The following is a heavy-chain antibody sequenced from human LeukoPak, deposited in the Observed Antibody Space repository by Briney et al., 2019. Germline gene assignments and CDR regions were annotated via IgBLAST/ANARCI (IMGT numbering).Heavy chain of an antibody. CDR1: GYSFASYW. CDR3: ARTMVQGVIPFDY. D-gene: IGHD3-10*01. CDR2: IYPGDSDT. V-gene: IGHV5-51*01. J-gene: IGHJ4*02. Sequence: GESLKISCKGSGYSFASYWIGWVRQMPGKGLEWMGFIYPGDSDTRYSPSFQGQVTISADKSISTAYLQWSSLKASDTDMYYCARTMVQGVIPFDYWFQGTPVTVSS.